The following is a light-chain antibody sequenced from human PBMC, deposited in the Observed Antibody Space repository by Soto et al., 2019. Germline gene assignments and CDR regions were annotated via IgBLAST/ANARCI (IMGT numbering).Light chain of an antibody. CDR1: QSVSGSY. V-gene: IGKV3-20*01. J-gene: IGKJ2*01. CDR2: GAS. CDR3: LQYGSSPPAYT. Sequence: ESVLTQSPGTLSLSPGDRATLSCRASQSVSGSYLAWYQQKPGQAPRLLIYGASSRATGIPDRFSGSGSGTDFTLTINRLEPEDCAVYYCLQYGSSPPAYTFGQGTKLEIK.